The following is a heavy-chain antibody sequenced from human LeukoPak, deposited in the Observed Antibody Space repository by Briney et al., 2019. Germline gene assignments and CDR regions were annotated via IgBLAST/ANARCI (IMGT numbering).Heavy chain of an antibody. CDR2: IYPADSDT. Sequence: GESLQISCKGSGYSFTSYWIGWVRQMPGKGLEWMGIIYPADSDTRYSPSFQGQVTISADKSISTAYLQWSSLKASDTAMYYCARQYYDSRGSGLFDYWGQGTLVTVSS. V-gene: IGHV5-51*01. CDR1: GYSFTSYW. CDR3: ARQYYDSRGSGLFDY. D-gene: IGHD3-22*01. J-gene: IGHJ4*02.